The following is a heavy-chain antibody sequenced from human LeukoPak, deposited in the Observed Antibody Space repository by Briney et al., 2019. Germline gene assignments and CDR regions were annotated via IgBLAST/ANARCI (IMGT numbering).Heavy chain of an antibody. CDR3: ARRTVAARPGMAYYYYMDV. V-gene: IGHV4-4*09. CDR1: GGYISSYY. CDR2: IYTSGRT. J-gene: IGHJ6*03. Sequence: SETLSLTCTVSGGYISSYYWSWIRPPPGKGLEWIGYIYTSGRTNHNPSLKSRVTISVDTSKNQFSLMLSSVTAADTAVYYCARRTVAARPGMAYYYYMDVWGKGTTVSVSS. D-gene: IGHD6-6*01.